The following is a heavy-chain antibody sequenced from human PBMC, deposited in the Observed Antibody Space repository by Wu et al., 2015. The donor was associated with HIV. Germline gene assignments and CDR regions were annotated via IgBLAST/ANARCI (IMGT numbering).Heavy chain of an antibody. CDR1: GDTFSSYA. D-gene: IGHD1-26*01. Sequence: QVQLVQSGAEVKKPGSSVKVSCKASGDTFSSYAITWVRQAPGQGLEWLGGIVPIFGTANYAQKFQGRVTITTDESTSTAYMELRSLRFDDTAVYYCASGSKGGSYYYYGMDVWGQGTAVTVSS. J-gene: IGHJ6*02. CDR2: IVPIFGTA. V-gene: IGHV1-69*05. CDR3: ASGSKGGSYYYYGMDV.